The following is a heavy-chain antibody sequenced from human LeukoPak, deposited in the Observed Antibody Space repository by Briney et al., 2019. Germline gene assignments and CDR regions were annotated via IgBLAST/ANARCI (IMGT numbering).Heavy chain of an antibody. D-gene: IGHD6-13*01. CDR3: TTERYSSSWYDAFDI. CDR2: IKSKTDGGTT. Sequence: GGSLRLSCAASGITFNNAWMSWVRQAPGKGLEWVGRIKSKTDGGTTDYAAPVKGRFTISRDDSENTLSLQMNSLRTEDTAVYYCTTERYSSSWYDAFDIWGQGTVVTVSS. V-gene: IGHV3-15*01. J-gene: IGHJ3*02. CDR1: GITFNNAW.